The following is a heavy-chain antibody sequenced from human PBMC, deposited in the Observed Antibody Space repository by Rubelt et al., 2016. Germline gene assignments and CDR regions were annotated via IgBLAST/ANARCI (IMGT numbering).Heavy chain of an antibody. Sequence: QLQLQESGPGLVKPSETLSLTCTVSGYSISSSSYYWGWIRQPPGKGLEWIGSIYYSGSTYYNPSLKSQFTISVDTSKNQFSLKLSSVTAADTAVYYCAKTSGITGTSFDIWGQGTMVTVSS. CDR3: AKTSGITGTSFDI. J-gene: IGHJ3*02. V-gene: IGHV4-39*07. CDR2: IYYSGST. CDR1: GYSISSSSYY. D-gene: IGHD1-7*01.